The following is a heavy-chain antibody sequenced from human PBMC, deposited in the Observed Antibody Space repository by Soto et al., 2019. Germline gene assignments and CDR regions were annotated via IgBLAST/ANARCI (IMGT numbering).Heavy chain of an antibody. J-gene: IGHJ4*02. D-gene: IGHD2-8*02. CDR1: GYSISSGYY. CDR2: IYHSGST. V-gene: IGHV4-38-2*02. Sequence: SETLSLTCTVSGYSISSGYYWGWIRQPPGKGLEWIGSIYHSGSTYYNPSLKSRVTISVDTSKNQFSLKLSSVTAADTAVYYCARDGFWSLGYWGQGTLVTVSS. CDR3: ARDGFWSLGY.